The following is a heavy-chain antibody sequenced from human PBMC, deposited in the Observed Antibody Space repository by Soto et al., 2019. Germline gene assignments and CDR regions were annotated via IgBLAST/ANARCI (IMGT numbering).Heavy chain of an antibody. Sequence: ASVKVSCKASGYTFTYRYLHWVRQAPGQALEWMGWITPFNGNTNYAQKFQDRVTITRDRSMSTAYMELSSLRSEDTAMYYCARRDAVAGGFDLWGRGTLVTVSS. V-gene: IGHV1-45*02. CDR1: GYTFTYRY. J-gene: IGHJ2*01. CDR2: ITPFNGNT. D-gene: IGHD6-19*01. CDR3: ARRDAVAGGFDL.